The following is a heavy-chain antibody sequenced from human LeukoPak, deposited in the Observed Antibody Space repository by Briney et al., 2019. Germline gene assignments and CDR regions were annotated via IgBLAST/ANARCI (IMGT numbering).Heavy chain of an antibody. J-gene: IGHJ4*02. Sequence: KAGGSLRLSCAASGFTFSSYSMNWVRQAPGKGLEWVSSISSSSSYIYYADSVKGRFTISRDNAKNSLYLQMNSLRAEDTAVYYCARGGHSSSWSEYYFDYWGQGTLVTVSS. V-gene: IGHV3-21*01. CDR1: GFTFSSYS. D-gene: IGHD6-13*01. CDR2: ISSSSSYI. CDR3: ARGGHSSSWSEYYFDY.